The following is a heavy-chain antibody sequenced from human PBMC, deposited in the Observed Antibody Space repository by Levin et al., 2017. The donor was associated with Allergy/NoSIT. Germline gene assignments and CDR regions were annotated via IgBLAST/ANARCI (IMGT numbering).Heavy chain of an antibody. CDR2: ISSSSSTI. D-gene: IGHD3-22*01. CDR3: AREDHYDSSGYYYFGQNYFFDY. V-gene: IGHV3-48*01. Sequence: GESLKISCAASGFSFSSYSMNWVRQAPGKGLEWVSYISSSSSTIYYADSVKGRFTISRDNAKNSLYLQMNSLRAEDTAVYYCAREDHYDSSGYYYFGQNYFFDYWGQGTLVTVSS. CDR1: GFSFSSYS. J-gene: IGHJ4*02.